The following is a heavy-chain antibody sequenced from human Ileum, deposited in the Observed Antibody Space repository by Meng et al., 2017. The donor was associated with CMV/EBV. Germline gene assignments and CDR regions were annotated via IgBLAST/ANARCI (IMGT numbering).Heavy chain of an antibody. D-gene: IGHD1-26*01. CDR1: GFTFSNYA. V-gene: IGHV3-30*02. CDR3: AKDVGFRGSYYGPFDY. Sequence: GGSLRLSCAASGFTFSNYAMHWVRQAPGKGLEWVTFTLFDGSDNHYRDSVKGRFTSSRDNSRNTLYLQMNNLRPEETAVYYCAKDVGFRGSYYGPFDYWGQGTLVTVSS. CDR2: TLFDGSDN. J-gene: IGHJ4*02.